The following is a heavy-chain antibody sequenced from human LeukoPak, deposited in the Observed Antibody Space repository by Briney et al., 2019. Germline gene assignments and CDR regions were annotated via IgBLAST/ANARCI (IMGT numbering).Heavy chain of an antibody. CDR3: ARSGLSAPQPSGYYIQYYFDY. CDR2: INTGNGDT. J-gene: IGHJ4*02. D-gene: IGHD3-3*01. CDR1: GYTFTTFS. V-gene: IGHV1-3*04. Sequence: ASVKVSCKASGYTFTTFSMHWVRQAPGQRLEWMGWINTGNGDTKYSQKFQGRVTITRDTSASTAYMELSSLRSEDTAVYYCARSGLSAPQPSGYYIQYYFDYWGQGTLVTVSS.